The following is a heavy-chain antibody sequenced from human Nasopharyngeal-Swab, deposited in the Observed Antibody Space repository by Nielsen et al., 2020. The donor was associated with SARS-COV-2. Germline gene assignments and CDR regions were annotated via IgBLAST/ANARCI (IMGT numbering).Heavy chain of an antibody. Sequence: LKISSAASGFSSSTYWMTWVRQAPGKGLEWVANIKQDGSEKYYVDSVKGRFTISRDNAKNSLFLQMDSLRTEDTAFYYCARVGGRTSPMGSWGQGTLVTVSS. V-gene: IGHV3-7*01. J-gene: IGHJ4*02. CDR2: IKQDGSEK. CDR3: ARVGGRTSPMGS. CDR1: GFSSSTYW. D-gene: IGHD3-10*01.